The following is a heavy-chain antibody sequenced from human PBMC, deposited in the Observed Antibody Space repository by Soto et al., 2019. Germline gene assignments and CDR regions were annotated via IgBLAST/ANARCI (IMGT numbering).Heavy chain of an antibody. D-gene: IGHD4-17*01. V-gene: IGHV3-23*01. CDR1: GFTFSSYA. CDR2: ISGSGGST. CDR3: ASVDDYGDYDRVDY. J-gene: IGHJ4*02. Sequence: GGSLRLSCAASGFTFSSYAMSWVRQAPGKGLEWVSAISGSGGSTYYADSVKGRFTISRDNSKNTLYLQMNSLRAEDTAVYYCASVDDYGDYDRVDYWGQGTLVTVSS.